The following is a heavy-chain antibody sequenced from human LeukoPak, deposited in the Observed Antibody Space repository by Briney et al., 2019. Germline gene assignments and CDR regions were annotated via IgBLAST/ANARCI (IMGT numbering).Heavy chain of an antibody. Sequence: SETLSLTCAVYGGSFSAYYWSWIRQPPGKGLEWIGEINHSGSTNYNPSLKSRVTISVDTSKNQFSLKLSSVTAADTAVYYCARDRGVYYYDSSGYLDAFDIWGQGTMVTVSS. CDR1: GGSFSAYY. D-gene: IGHD3-22*01. CDR2: INHSGST. CDR3: ARDRGVYYYDSSGYLDAFDI. J-gene: IGHJ3*02. V-gene: IGHV4-34*01.